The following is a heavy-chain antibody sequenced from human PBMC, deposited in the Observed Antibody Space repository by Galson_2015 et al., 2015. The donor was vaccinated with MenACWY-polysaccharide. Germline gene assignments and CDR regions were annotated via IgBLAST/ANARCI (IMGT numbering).Heavy chain of an antibody. Sequence: RLSCAASGLTFRDSFMTWVRQAPGTGLEWVPNIERDGSEKKYVGSVMARFALSRDNAKNSLYLQMDSLRAEDTAVYYCAGGLGWSSDYWGPGTLVTVSS. D-gene: IGHD6-19*01. CDR2: IERDGSEK. CDR1: GLTFRDSF. J-gene: IGHJ4*02. CDR3: AGGLGWSSDY. V-gene: IGHV3-7*01.